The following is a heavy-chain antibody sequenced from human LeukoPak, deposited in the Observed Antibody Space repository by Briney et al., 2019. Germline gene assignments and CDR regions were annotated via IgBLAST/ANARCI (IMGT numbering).Heavy chain of an antibody. V-gene: IGHV4-4*07. CDR3: ARDSETTGEVKFDP. CDR1: GASISSYY. D-gene: IGHD3-16*01. Sequence: SETPSLTCTVSGASISSYYWSWIQQPAGKALEWIGRIYVTGSTTYNPSLESRVTMSLDTSKNHFSLKLRSVTAADTAVYYCARDSETTGEVKFDPWGQGTLVTVSS. J-gene: IGHJ5*02. CDR2: IYVTGST.